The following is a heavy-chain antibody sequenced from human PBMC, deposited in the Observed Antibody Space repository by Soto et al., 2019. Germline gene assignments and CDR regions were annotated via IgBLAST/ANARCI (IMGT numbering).Heavy chain of an antibody. CDR1: GFALSTYS. CDR2: TFNFDGSL. D-gene: IGHD2-15*01. Sequence: EVQLVESGGRLVKPGGSLRLSCAASGFALSTYSIGWVRQAPGKGLEWVSFTFNFDGSLYYADSVKGRFAISRDNAKSSVYLQMNSLRAEDTAVYYCAREEGYCGGGSCFRSAFDLWGQGTVVTVSS. J-gene: IGHJ3*01. V-gene: IGHV3-21*01. CDR3: AREEGYCGGGSCFRSAFDL.